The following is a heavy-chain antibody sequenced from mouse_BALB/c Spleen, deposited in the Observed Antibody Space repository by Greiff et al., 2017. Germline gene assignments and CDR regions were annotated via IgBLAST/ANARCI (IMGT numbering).Heavy chain of an antibody. V-gene: IGHV5-17*02. CDR2: ISSGSSTI. Sequence: EVKLQESGGGLVQPGGSRKLSCAASGFTFSSFGMHWVRQAPEKGLEWVAYISSGSSTIYSADTVKGRFTISRDNPKNTLFLQMTSLRSEDTAMYYCERAEGHYFDYWGQGTTLTVSS. J-gene: IGHJ2*01. CDR1: GFTFSSFG. CDR3: ERAEGHYFDY.